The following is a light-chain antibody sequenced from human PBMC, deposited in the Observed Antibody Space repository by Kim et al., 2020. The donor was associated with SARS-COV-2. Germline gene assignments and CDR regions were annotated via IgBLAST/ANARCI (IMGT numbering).Light chain of an antibody. Sequence: EIVLTQSPGTLSLSPGERATLSCRASQSVDSSYLAWYQQKTGQAPRLLIYGASSRATSIPDRFRGSGSGTDFTLIISRLEPEDFAVYCRRQYGTWITFGRRRRLES. CDR3: RQYGTWIT. J-gene: IGKJ5*01. CDR2: GAS. CDR1: QSVDSSY. V-gene: IGKV3-20*01.